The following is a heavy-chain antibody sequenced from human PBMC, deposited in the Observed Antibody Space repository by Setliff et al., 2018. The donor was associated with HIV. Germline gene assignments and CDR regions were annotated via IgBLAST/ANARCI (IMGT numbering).Heavy chain of an antibody. D-gene: IGHD1-7*01. CDR1: GGSFSEYY. J-gene: IGHJ6*03. V-gene: IGHV4-34*01. CDR3: ARGDGTKYYYYYYMDV. CDR2: INHSGST. Sequence: SETLSLTCAAYGGSFSEYYWSWIRQSPGKGLEWIGEINHSGSTHYNPPLKSRATISVDTSKNQFSLRLNSVTAADTAVYYCARGDGTKYYYYYYMDVWGKGTTVTVSS.